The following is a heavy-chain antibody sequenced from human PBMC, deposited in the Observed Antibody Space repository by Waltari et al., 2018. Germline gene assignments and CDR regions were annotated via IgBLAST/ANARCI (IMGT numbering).Heavy chain of an antibody. CDR3: ARDRMCLRGAGFKQLVSTSFDY. Sequence: QVQLVQSGAEVKKPGASVKVSCKASGYTFTSYYMHWVRQAPGKGLEGGAVISYDGSNKYYAASVKGRFNISRDSSKHTLYLRMSSLRAEDRAVDYCARDRMCLRGAGFKQLVSTSFDYLGQGTPVTVSS. D-gene: IGHD3-22*01. CDR2: ISYDGSNK. CDR1: GYTFTSYY. V-gene: IGHV3-30*15. J-gene: IGHJ4*02.